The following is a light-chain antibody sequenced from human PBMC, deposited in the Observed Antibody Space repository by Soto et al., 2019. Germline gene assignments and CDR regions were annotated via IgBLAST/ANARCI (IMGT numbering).Light chain of an antibody. V-gene: IGKV1-5*01. CDR1: QNIRNG. CDR3: QQYSDYKS. CDR2: VAS. Sequence: DIQMTQSPSTLSASVGDRVTITCRASQNIRNGVAWDKQKPGKSPNLLIYVASSLQSGVPSRFSGSGSGTDFTLTISSLQSDDFATYYCQQYSDYKSFGQGTKVEVK. J-gene: IGKJ1*01.